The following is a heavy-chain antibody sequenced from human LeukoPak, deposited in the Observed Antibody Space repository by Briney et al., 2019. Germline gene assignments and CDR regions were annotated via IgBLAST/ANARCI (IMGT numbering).Heavy chain of an antibody. Sequence: GGSLRLSCSASGFTFSSYAMYWVRQAPGKGLEYVSAVSSNGDSTYYAGSVKGRYTISRDNSKNTLYLQMSSLRAEDTAVYYCVAAMVARAIDYWGQGTLVTVSS. CDR3: VAAMVARAIDY. D-gene: IGHD5-18*01. CDR1: GFTFSSYA. CDR2: VSSNGDST. J-gene: IGHJ4*02. V-gene: IGHV3-64D*06.